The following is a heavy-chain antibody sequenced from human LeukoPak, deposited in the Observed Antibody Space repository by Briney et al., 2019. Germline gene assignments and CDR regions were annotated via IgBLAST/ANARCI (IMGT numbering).Heavy chain of an antibody. CDR3: ARNPSYSDRRGSYY. CDR2: ISNDGSNQ. D-gene: IGHD3-22*01. CDR1: GFNVSYYS. J-gene: IGHJ6*03. V-gene: IGHV3-30*05. Sequence: GGSLRLSCAASGFNVSYYSMNWVRQAPGKGLEWVAVISNDGSNQYYADSVKGRLTISRDNSKNTLYLQMNNLRAEDTAVYSCARNPSYSDRRGSYY.